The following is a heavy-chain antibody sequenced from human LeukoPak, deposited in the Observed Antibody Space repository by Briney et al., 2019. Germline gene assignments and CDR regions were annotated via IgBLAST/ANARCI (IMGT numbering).Heavy chain of an antibody. CDR1: GFTLRDYH. CDR3: ARDGAEGDDSAFDV. J-gene: IGHJ3*01. D-gene: IGHD3-22*01. CDR2: TRSKVRKYAT. Sequence: GGSLRLSCVGSGFTLRDYHMDWVRQAPGMGLEWVGRTRSKVRKYATEYAASVKGRYTISRDESENSVFLHLSSLTVEDTALYYCARDGAEGDDSAFDVWGQGTMVTVSS. V-gene: IGHV3-72*01.